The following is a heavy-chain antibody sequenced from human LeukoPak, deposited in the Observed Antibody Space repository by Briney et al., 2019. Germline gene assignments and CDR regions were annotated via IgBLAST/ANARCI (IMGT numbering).Heavy chain of an antibody. Sequence: GGSLRLSCAASGFTLSSYWMHWVRQAPGKGLVWVSHINNDGTRTSYADSVKGRFTISRDNAKNTLSLQMDSLGTEDTAVYYCARELGVGVIGDAFDMWGQGTMVTVSS. CDR3: ARELGVGVIGDAFDM. CDR1: GFTLSSYW. J-gene: IGHJ3*02. CDR2: INNDGTRT. D-gene: IGHD3-22*01. V-gene: IGHV3-74*01.